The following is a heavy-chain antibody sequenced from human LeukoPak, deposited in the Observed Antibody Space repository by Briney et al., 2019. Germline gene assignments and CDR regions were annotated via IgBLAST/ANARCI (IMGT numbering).Heavy chain of an antibody. CDR2: INPSGGST. J-gene: IGHJ3*02. CDR3: ARDRAIAGTKEDAFDI. CDR1: GYTFTRYY. D-gene: IGHD6-19*01. V-gene: IGHV1-46*01. Sequence: GAPVKVFCKASGYTFTRYYMHWVRQAPGQGLEWMGRINPSGGSTSYAQKFQGRVTMTRDTSTSTVYMELSSLRSEDTAVYYCARDRAIAGTKEDAFDIWGQGTMVTVSS.